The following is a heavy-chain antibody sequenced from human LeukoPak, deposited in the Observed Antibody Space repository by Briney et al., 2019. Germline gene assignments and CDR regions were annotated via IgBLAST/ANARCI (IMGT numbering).Heavy chain of an antibody. CDR3: AGARRRYFDY. Sequence: PGGSLRLSCAPSGFTFSSYWMTWVRQAPGKGLEWVSYISSSGSTIYYADSVKGRFTISRDNAKNSLYLQMNSLRAEDTAVYYCAGARRRYFDYWGQGTLVTVSS. CDR1: GFTFSSYW. J-gene: IGHJ4*02. CDR2: ISSSGSTI. V-gene: IGHV3-48*04.